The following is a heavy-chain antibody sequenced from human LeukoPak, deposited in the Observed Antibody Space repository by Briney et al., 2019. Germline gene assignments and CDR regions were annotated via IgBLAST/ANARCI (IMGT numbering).Heavy chain of an antibody. CDR3: SKGYSGLLIYALDV. V-gene: IGHV3-72*01. CDR1: GFSFSDHY. Sequence: GGSLRLSCAGSGFSFSDHYIDWVRQAPGKGPEWIGRTRNKVNSDTTEYAASVKGRFSISRDDSKNSLFLQMNSLRPEDTAVYYCSKGYSGLLIYALDVWGQGTRVTVSS. CDR2: TRNKVNSDTT. D-gene: IGHD1-26*01. J-gene: IGHJ3*01.